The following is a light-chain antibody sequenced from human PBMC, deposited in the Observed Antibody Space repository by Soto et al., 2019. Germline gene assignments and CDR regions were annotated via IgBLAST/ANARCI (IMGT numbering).Light chain of an antibody. Sequence: DIQMTQSPSSLSASVGDRVTITCRASESIRKYLNWYQQKPGKAPKLLIYAASSLRSGVPSRFRGSGSGTDVTLTISGLQPEDLATYYCQQSYNSPLFRPGTKVDLK. CDR1: ESIRKY. V-gene: IGKV1-39*01. CDR2: AAS. J-gene: IGKJ3*01. CDR3: QQSYNSPL.